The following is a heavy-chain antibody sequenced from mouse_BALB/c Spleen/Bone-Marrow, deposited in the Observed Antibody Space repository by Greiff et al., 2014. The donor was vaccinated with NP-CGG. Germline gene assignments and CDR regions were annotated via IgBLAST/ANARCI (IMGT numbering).Heavy chain of an antibody. V-gene: IGHV2-9*02. Sequence: VKLMESGPGLVAPSQSLSITCTVSGFSFTSHGVHWVRQPPGKGLEWLGVIWAGGSTNYNSTLMSRLTISKDNSKSQVFLKMNSLQTDDTAMYYCARYYYGFLDYWGQGTTLTVSS. CDR2: IWAGGST. CDR3: ARYYYGFLDY. CDR1: GFSFTSHG. D-gene: IGHD1-2*01. J-gene: IGHJ2*01.